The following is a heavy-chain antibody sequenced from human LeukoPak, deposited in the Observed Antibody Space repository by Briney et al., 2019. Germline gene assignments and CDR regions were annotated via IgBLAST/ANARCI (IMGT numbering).Heavy chain of an antibody. J-gene: IGHJ5*02. Sequence: SETLSLTCTVSGGSISSSSYYWGWIRQPPGKGLEWIGSIYYSGSTYYNPSLKSRVTISVDTSKNQFSLKLSSVTAADTAVYYCARYGFGELSENWFDPWGQGTLVTVSS. CDR1: GGSISSSSYY. V-gene: IGHV4-39*07. CDR2: IYYSGST. CDR3: ARYGFGELSENWFDP. D-gene: IGHD3-10*01.